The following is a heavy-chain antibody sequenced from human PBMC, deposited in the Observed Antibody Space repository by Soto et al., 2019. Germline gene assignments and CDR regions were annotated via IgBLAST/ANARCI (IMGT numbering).Heavy chain of an antibody. V-gene: IGHV4-39*01. D-gene: IGHD2-15*01. CDR3: ARQGSRAFDI. Sequence: SETLSLTCTVSGGSISSGGYYWSWIRQHPGKGLEWIGYIYYSGSTYYNPSLKSRVSTSVDTSKNQFSLKLRSVTAADTAVYYCARQGSRAFDIWGQGTMVTVSS. CDR2: IYYSGST. CDR1: GGSISSGGYY. J-gene: IGHJ3*02.